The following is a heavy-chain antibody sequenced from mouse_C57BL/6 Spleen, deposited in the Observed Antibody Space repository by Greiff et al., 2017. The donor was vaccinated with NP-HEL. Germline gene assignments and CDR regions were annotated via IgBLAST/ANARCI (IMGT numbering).Heavy chain of an antibody. J-gene: IGHJ2*01. D-gene: IGHD2-4*01. CDR3: ARSYYDYDYYFDY. Sequence: VQLQQPGAELVRPGSSVKLSCKASGYTFTSYWMHWVKQRPIQGLEWIGNIDPSDSETHYNQKFKDKATLTVDKSSSTAYMQLSSLTSEDSAVYYCARSYYDYDYYFDYWGQGTTLTVS. CDR1: GYTFTSYW. V-gene: IGHV1-52*01. CDR2: IDPSDSET.